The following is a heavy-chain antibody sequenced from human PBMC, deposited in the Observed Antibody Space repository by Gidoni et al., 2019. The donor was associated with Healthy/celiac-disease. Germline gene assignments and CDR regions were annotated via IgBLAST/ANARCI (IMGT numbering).Heavy chain of an antibody. Sequence: EVQLVESGGGLCQPGGSLRLSCAASGFTVSSNYMSWVRQAPGKGLEWVSVISSGGSTYYADSVKGRFPISRDNSKHTLYLQMNSLRAEDTAVYYCARAELRGGYYDSSGHFDYWGQGTLVTVSS. CDR2: ISSGGST. D-gene: IGHD3-22*01. V-gene: IGHV3-66*01. J-gene: IGHJ4*02. CDR3: ARAELRGGYYDSSGHFDY. CDR1: GFTVSSNY.